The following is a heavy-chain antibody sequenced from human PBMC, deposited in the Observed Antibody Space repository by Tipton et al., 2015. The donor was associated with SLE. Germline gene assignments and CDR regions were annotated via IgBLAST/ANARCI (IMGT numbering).Heavy chain of an antibody. D-gene: IGHD3-22*01. CDR3: ARMAYYFDSRGYSYYFDY. V-gene: IGHV4-34*01. CDR2: INHSGST. CDR1: GGSITNYY. J-gene: IGHJ4*02. Sequence: TLSLTCIVSGGSITNYYWSWIRQPPGKGVEWVGEINHSGSTNYNPSLKSRATISVDTSKNQFSLKLTSVTAADTALYYCARMAYYFDSRGYSYYFDYWGQGSLVTVSS.